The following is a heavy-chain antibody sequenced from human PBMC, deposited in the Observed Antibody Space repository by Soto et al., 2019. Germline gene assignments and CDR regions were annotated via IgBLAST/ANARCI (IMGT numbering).Heavy chain of an antibody. V-gene: IGHV4-31*03. CDR3: ERSHSRYDFWSRYFEH. Sequence: TLSLTCTVSGGSISSGGYYWSWIRQHPGKGLEWIGYIYYSGSTYYNPSLKSRVTKSVDTSKNQFSLKLSSVTAADTAVYYCERSHSRYDFWSRYFEHWGQGVLVTVSS. J-gene: IGHJ4*02. CDR2: IYYSGST. D-gene: IGHD3-3*01. CDR1: GGSISSGGYY.